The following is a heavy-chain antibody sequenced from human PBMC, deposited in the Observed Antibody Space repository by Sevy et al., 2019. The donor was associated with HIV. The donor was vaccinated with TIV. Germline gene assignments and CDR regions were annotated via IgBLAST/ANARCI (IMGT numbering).Heavy chain of an antibody. CDR3: AKEGAADGRAHAFDL. D-gene: IGHD2-15*01. J-gene: IGHJ3*01. Sequence: ASVKVSCKASGGSFSSYAMSWVRQAPGQGLEWMGGIIPLFGTANYAQTFQGRVTLTADQSTNTAYMELSSLRSEDTAVYYCAKEGAADGRAHAFDLWGQGTVVTVSS. CDR1: GGSFSSYA. CDR2: IIPLFGTA. V-gene: IGHV1-69*13.